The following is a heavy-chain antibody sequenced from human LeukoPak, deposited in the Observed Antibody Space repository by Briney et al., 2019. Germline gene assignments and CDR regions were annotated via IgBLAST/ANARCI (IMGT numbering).Heavy chain of an antibody. J-gene: IGHJ6*03. CDR2: ISSDGGST. V-gene: IGHV3-64*01. Sequence: PGGSLRLSCAASGVTLSSYSIHWVRQAPGKGLEYVSGISSDGGSTYYANSVKGRLTISRDNSKNTLYLQMGSLRPEDMAVYYCAREQNYYYYMDVWGKGTTVTVSS. CDR3: AREQNYYYYMDV. CDR1: GVTLSSYS.